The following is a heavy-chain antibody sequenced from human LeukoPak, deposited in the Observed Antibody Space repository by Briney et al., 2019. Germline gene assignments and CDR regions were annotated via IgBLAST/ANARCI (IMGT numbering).Heavy chain of an antibody. CDR1: GYTFTSYD. J-gene: IGHJ6*03. CDR2: MNPNSGNT. CDR3: ARDHEPMGAYYYYMDV. V-gene: IGHV1-8*01. D-gene: IGHD3-10*01. Sequence: ASVKVSCKASGYTFTSYDINWVRQATGQGLEWMGWMNPNSGNTGYAQKFQGRVTMTRNTSISTAYMELSSLRSEDTAVYYCARDHEPMGAYYYYMDVWGKGTTVTISS.